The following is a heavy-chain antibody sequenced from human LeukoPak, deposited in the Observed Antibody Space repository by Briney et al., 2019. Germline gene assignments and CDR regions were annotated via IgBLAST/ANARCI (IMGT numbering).Heavy chain of an antibody. CDR3: ARAPQGSYPTDY. Sequence: GGSLRLSCAASGFTFSSYGMHWVRQAPGKGLEWVAFIRYDGSNKYYADSVKGRFTISRDNSKNTLYLQMNSLRAEDTAVYYCARAPQGSYPTDYWGQGTLVTVSS. CDR2: IRYDGSNK. CDR1: GFTFSSYG. V-gene: IGHV3-30*02. J-gene: IGHJ4*02. D-gene: IGHD1-26*01.